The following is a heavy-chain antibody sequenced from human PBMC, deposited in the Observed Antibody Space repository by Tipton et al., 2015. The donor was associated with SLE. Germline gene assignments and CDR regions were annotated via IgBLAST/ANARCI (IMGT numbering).Heavy chain of an antibody. D-gene: IGHD2-8*01. CDR2: IYASGSA. CDR3: ARESFTNDFYYYMDV. J-gene: IGHJ6*03. Sequence: TLSLTCTVSGGSFSIDNYYWSWIRQPAGKGLEWIGRIYASGSANYNPSLKSRVTMSVDTSKNQFSLRLTSLTATDTAVYYCARESFTNDFYYYMDVWGKGTTVTVSS. V-gene: IGHV4-61*02. CDR1: GGSFSIDNYY.